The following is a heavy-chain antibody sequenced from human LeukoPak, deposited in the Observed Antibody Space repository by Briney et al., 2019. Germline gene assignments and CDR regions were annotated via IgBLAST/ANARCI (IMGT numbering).Heavy chain of an antibody. J-gene: IGHJ4*02. D-gene: IGHD6-19*01. V-gene: IGHV3-30-3*01. CDR3: AGGYSSGWFPQ. CDR1: GFTFSTYA. CDR2: ISYDGNNK. Sequence: GGSLRLSCAVSGFTFSTYAMHWVRQAPGKGLEWVAVISYDGNNKYYADSVKGRFTISRDNSKNTLYLQMNSLRAEDTAVYYCAGGYSSGWFPQWGQGTLVTVSS.